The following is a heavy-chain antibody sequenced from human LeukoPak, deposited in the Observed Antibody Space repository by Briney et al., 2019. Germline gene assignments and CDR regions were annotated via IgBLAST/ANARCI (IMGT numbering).Heavy chain of an antibody. V-gene: IGHV4-30-4*01. CDR2: IYYSGST. CDR3: AILAAAGQDGFDY. Sequence: SETLSLTCTVSGGSISSGDYYWSWIRQPPGKGLEWIGYIYYSGSTYYNPSLKSRVTISADTSKNQLSLKLSSVTAADTAVYYCAILAAAGQDGFDYWGQGTLVTVSS. CDR1: GGSISSGDYY. J-gene: IGHJ4*02. D-gene: IGHD6-13*01.